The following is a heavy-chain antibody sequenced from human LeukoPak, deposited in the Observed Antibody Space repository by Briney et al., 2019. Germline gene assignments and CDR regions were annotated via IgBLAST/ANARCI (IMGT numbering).Heavy chain of an antibody. CDR1: GFTVSSNY. CDR3: SVAIYTNYKN. V-gene: IGHV3-53*01. CDR2: IYSGGST. J-gene: IGHJ4*02. Sequence: PGGSLRLSCAASGFTVSSNYMSWVRQAPGKGLEWVSVIYSGGSTYYADSVKGRFTISRDNSKNTLYLQMSGLMTEDTAVYYCSVAIYTNYKNWGPGTLVSVSS. D-gene: IGHD4-11*01.